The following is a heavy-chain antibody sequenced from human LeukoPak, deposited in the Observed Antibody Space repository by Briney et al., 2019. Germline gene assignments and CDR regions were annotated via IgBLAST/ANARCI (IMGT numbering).Heavy chain of an antibody. CDR2: IKQDGSEK. CDR3: ARVQWELRGVGSYFEY. CDR1: GFTFSSYW. D-gene: IGHD1-26*01. J-gene: IGHJ4*02. V-gene: IGHV3-7*01. Sequence: GGSLRLSCVVSGFTFSSYWMSWVRQAPGKGLVWVANIKQDGSEKYYVDSVKGRFTMSRDNAKNPLYLQMNSLRAEDTAVYYCARVQWELRGVGSYFEYWGQGALVTVSS.